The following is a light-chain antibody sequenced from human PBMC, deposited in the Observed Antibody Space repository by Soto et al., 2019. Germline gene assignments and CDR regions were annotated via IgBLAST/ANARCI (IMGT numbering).Light chain of an antibody. CDR1: SSDVGGYNY. Sequence: QSALTQPASVSGSPGQSINISCTGTSSDVGGYNYDSWYQQHPVKAPKLMIYEVSNPPSGVSNRLSGSKSSNTASLSISGLEAEYEADDYCSSYTSSSTRVFGGGTELTVL. CDR3: SSYTSSSTRV. J-gene: IGLJ3*02. V-gene: IGLV2-14*01. CDR2: EVS.